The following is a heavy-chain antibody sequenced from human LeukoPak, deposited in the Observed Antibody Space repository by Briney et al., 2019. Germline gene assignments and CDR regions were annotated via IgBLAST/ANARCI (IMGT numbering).Heavy chain of an antibody. V-gene: IGHV3-7*01. CDR3: VQDYDFWSDGY. J-gene: IGHJ4*02. CDR1: GFTFSSYW. CDR2: IKQDGSEK. Sequence: GGSPRLSCAASGFTFSSYWMSWVRQAPGKGLEWVANIKQDGSEKYYVDSVKGRFTISRDNAKNSLYLQMNSLRAEDTAVYYCVQDYDFWSDGYWGQGTLVTVSS. D-gene: IGHD3-3*01.